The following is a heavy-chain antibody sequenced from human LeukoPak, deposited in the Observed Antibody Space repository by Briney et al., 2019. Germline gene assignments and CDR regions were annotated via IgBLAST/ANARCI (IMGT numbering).Heavy chain of an antibody. V-gene: IGHV3-48*03. D-gene: IGHD2-21*02. CDR1: GFPFWSCE. Sequence: GGSLRLLCAASGFPFWSCEMMWARQAPGKGVEWGSYISSSGSNIYYEDTVKGRFTSSRDNAKNSLYLQMNSLRAEDTAVYYCARDRDIVVVTAKPYYYYYGMDVWGQGTTVTVSS. CDR3: ARDRDIVVVTAKPYYYYYGMDV. J-gene: IGHJ6*02. CDR2: ISSSGSNI.